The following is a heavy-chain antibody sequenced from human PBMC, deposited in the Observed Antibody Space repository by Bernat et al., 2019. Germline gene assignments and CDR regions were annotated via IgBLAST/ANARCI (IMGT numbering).Heavy chain of an antibody. J-gene: IGHJ3*02. D-gene: IGHD2-21*02. CDR1: GGTFSSYA. CDR2: FIPTFGTA. V-gene: IGHV1-69*01. Sequence: QVQLVQSGAEVKKPGSSVKVSCKASGGTFSSYAISWVRQAPGQGLEWMGGFIPTFGTANYAQKFQGRGTITADESTSTAYMELSSLRSEEKAVYYCARDEGDRDAFDTWGEGTMVTVSS. CDR3: ARDEGDRDAFDT.